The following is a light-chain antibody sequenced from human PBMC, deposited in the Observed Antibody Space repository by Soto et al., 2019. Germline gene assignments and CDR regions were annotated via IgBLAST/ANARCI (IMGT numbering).Light chain of an antibody. V-gene: IGLV2-14*01. CDR1: SSDVGGYNY. Sequence: QSVLTQPASVSGSPGQSITISCTGTSSDVGGYNYVSWYQQHPGKAPKLMIYDVTKRPSGVSNRFSGSKSGNTASLTISGLQAEDEADYYCSSYTNRRTIIFGGGTKVTVL. J-gene: IGLJ2*01. CDR3: SSYTNRRTII. CDR2: DVT.